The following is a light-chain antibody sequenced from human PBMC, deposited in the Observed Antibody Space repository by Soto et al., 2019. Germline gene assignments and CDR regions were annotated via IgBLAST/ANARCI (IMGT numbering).Light chain of an antibody. Sequence: EIVLTQSTDTLSLSPGERVTLSCRASQSAISNLAWYQQKPGQTPRLLIYDASTRATDIPARFSGSGSGTDFTLTISSLLSEDFAVYYCHQYYKWPLTFG. CDR2: DAS. J-gene: IGKJ2*01. CDR3: HQYYKWPLT. V-gene: IGKV3-15*01. CDR1: QSAISN.